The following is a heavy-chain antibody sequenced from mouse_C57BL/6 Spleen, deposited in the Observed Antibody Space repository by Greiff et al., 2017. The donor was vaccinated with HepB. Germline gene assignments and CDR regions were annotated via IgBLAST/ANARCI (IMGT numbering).Heavy chain of an antibody. J-gene: IGHJ3*01. Sequence: QVQLQQSGAELVKPGASVKMSCKASGYTFTSYWITWVKQRPGQGLEWIGDIYPGSGSTNYNEKFKSKATLTVDTASSPAYMQLSSLTSEDYAVYYCAREGDGNYLAWFAYWGQGTLVTVSA. CDR3: AREGDGNYLAWFAY. V-gene: IGHV1-55*01. D-gene: IGHD2-1*01. CDR2: IYPGSGST. CDR1: GYTFTSYW.